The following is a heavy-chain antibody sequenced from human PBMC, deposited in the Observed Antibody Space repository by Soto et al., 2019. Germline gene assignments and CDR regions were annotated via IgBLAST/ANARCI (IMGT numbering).Heavy chain of an antibody. CDR1: GYTFTGYY. CDR2: INPNSGGT. Sequence: ASVKVSCKASGYTFTGYYMHWVRQAPGQGLEWMGWINPNSGGTNYAQKFQGWVTMTRDTSISTAYMELSRLRSDDTAVYYCARGRYCSSTSCPGRAFDIWGQGTMVTVSS. D-gene: IGHD2-2*01. CDR3: ARGRYCSSTSCPGRAFDI. J-gene: IGHJ3*02. V-gene: IGHV1-2*04.